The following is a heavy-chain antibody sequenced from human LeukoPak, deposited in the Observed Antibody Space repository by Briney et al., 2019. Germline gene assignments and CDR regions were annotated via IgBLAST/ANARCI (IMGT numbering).Heavy chain of an antibody. Sequence: SETLSLTCAVYGGSFSGYYWSWIRQPPGKGLEWIGEINHSGSTNYNPSLKSRVTISVDTSKNQFSLKLSSVTTADTAVYYCASQGAYYDSSGYYRYWGQGTLVTVSS. CDR1: GGSFSGYY. D-gene: IGHD3-22*01. CDR3: ASQGAYYDSSGYYRY. V-gene: IGHV4-34*01. J-gene: IGHJ4*02. CDR2: INHSGST.